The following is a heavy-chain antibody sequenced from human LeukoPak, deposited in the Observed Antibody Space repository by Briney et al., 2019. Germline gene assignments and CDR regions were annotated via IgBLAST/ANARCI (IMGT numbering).Heavy chain of an antibody. CDR2: IYTSGST. Sequence: SETLSLTCTVSGDSISSGSYYWSWIRQPAGKGLEWIGRIYTSGSTNYNPSLKSRVTISVDTSKNQFSLKLSSVTAADTAVYYCARYYYDSSGYYYVDYWGQGTLVTVSS. CDR1: GDSISSGSYY. V-gene: IGHV4-61*02. J-gene: IGHJ4*02. CDR3: ARYYYDSSGYYYVDY. D-gene: IGHD3-22*01.